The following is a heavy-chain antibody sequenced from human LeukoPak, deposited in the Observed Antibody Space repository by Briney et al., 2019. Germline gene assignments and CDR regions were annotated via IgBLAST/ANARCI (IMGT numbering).Heavy chain of an antibody. Sequence: GGSLRLFCAASGFTVSSNYMSWLRQAPGKGLDWVSVIYSGGSTYYADSVKGRFTISRDNSKNTLYLQMNSLRAEDTAVYYCSRVGGSSGYYPYYFDYWGQGTLVTVSS. D-gene: IGHD3-22*01. V-gene: IGHV3-53*01. J-gene: IGHJ4*02. CDR2: IYSGGST. CDR1: GFTVSSNY. CDR3: SRVGGSSGYYPYYFDY.